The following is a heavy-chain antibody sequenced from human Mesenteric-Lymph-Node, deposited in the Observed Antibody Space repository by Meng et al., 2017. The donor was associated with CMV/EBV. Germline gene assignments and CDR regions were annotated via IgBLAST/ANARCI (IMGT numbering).Heavy chain of an antibody. V-gene: IGHV1-2*06. Sequence: SGYTFTGYQIHWVRQAPGQGLAWMGRIDPNSGGTNYAQEFQGRVTMTGDTSISTAYMELTRLRSDDTAIYYCAGDVGPVQGIINFVYWGQGTLVTVSS. CDR1: GYTFTGYQ. CDR3: AGDVGPVQGIINFVY. D-gene: IGHD3-10*01. J-gene: IGHJ4*02. CDR2: IDPNSGGT.